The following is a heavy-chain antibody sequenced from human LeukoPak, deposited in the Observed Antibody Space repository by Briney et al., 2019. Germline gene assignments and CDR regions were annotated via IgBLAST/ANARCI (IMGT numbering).Heavy chain of an antibody. CDR1: GFTFDDYG. Sequence: GGSLRLSCAASGFTFDDYGMSWVRQAPGKGLEWVSAISGSGGSTYYADSVKGRFTISRDNSKNTLYLQMNSLRAEDTAVYYCAKDLEPPFQWPYFDYWGQGTLVTVSS. J-gene: IGHJ4*02. V-gene: IGHV3-23*01. CDR2: ISGSGGST. D-gene: IGHD6-19*01. CDR3: AKDLEPPFQWPYFDY.